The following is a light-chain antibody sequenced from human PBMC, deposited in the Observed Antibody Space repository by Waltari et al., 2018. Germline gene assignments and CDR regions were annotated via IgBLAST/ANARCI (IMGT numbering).Light chain of an antibody. CDR1: QSVSSY. CDR2: DAS. J-gene: IGKJ4*01. Sequence: EIVLKQSPATLSLSPGERATLSCRASQSVSSYLAWYQQKPGQAPRLLIYDASNRATGIPARFSGSGSGTDFTLTISSLEPEDFAVYYCQQRSNWPLLTFGGGTKVEIK. V-gene: IGKV3-11*01. CDR3: QQRSNWPLLT.